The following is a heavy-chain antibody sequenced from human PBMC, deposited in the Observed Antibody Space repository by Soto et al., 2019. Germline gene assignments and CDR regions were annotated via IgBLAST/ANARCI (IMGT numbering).Heavy chain of an antibody. CDR3: ARVGIVVANTRGGIVN. D-gene: IGHD3-22*01. CDR2: IYHSGST. CDR1: GGSISSSNW. J-gene: IGHJ4*02. Sequence: QVQLQESGPGLVKPSGTLSLTCAVSGGSISSSNWWSWVRQPPGKGLEWIGEIYHSGSTNYNPSLKCRVTISVDKSKNQFSLKLSSVTAADTAVYYCARVGIVVANTRGGIVNWGQGTLVTVSS. V-gene: IGHV4-4*02.